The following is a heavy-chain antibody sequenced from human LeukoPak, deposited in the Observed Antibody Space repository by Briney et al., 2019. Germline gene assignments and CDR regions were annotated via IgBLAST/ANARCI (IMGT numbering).Heavy chain of an antibody. Sequence: SETLSLTCTVSGGSISSGSYYWGWIRQPPGKGLEWIGSIYYSGSTYYNPSLKSRVTISVDTSKNQFSLKLSSVTAADTAVYYCARRAYSGSYYFDYWGQGTLVTVSS. CDR3: ARRAYSGSYYFDY. CDR2: IYYSGST. V-gene: IGHV4-39*01. CDR1: GGSISSGSYY. D-gene: IGHD1-26*01. J-gene: IGHJ4*02.